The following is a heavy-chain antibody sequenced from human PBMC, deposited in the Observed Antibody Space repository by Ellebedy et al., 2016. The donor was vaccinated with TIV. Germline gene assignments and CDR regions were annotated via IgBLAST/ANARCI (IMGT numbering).Heavy chain of an antibody. CDR3: AREVAGEGSF. D-gene: IGHD1-26*01. V-gene: IGHV3-7*01. CDR1: GFSFSHYW. CDR2: INQDGSKK. Sequence: GGSLRLXXAGSGFSFSHYWMNWVRQAPGKGLEWVANINQDGSKKYFVDSVKGRFTISRDNAKNSVHLQINSLRADDSAVYYCAREVAGEGSFWGQGTLVTVSS. J-gene: IGHJ4*02.